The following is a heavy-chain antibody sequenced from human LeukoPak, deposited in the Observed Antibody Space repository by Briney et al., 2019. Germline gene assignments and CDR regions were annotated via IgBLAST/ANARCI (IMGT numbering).Heavy chain of an antibody. CDR2: ISSSGSTI. Sequence: PGGSLRLSCAASGFTFSSYEMNWVRQAPGKGLEWVSYISSSGSTIYYADSVKGRFTISRDNAKNSLYLQMNSLRAEDTAVYYCARPDTAMVIGFGYWGQGTLVTVSS. D-gene: IGHD5-18*01. J-gene: IGHJ4*02. V-gene: IGHV3-48*03. CDR3: ARPDTAMVIGFGY. CDR1: GFTFSSYE.